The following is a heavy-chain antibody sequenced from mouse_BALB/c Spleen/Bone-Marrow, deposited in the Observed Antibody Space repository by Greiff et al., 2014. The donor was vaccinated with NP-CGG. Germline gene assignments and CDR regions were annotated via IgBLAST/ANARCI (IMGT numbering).Heavy chain of an antibody. CDR1: GVLFTSYG. CDR3: AREDGYFHYYAVDY. Sequence: QVQLQQSGPGLVAPSQSLSITCTVSGVLFTSYGLHWVRQPPGKGLEWLGIIWAGGSTNYNSALMSRLSISKDNSKSQVFLKMNSLQTDDTAMYYCAREDGYFHYYAVDYWGQGTSVTVSS. V-gene: IGHV2-9*02. CDR2: IWAGGST. J-gene: IGHJ4*01. D-gene: IGHD2-3*01.